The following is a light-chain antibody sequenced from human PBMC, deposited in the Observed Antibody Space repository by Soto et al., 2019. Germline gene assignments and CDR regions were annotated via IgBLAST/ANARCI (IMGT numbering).Light chain of an antibody. Sequence: DIQMTQSPSSLSASVGDTGTIACRASQSIRSHLNWYQQKPGKAPKLLIYSASSLQSGVPSRFSGSGSGTDFTLTISDLQPEDFATYYCQQSYSTPPITFGQGTRLEIK. J-gene: IGKJ5*01. CDR3: QQSYSTPPIT. V-gene: IGKV1-39*01. CDR2: SAS. CDR1: QSIRSH.